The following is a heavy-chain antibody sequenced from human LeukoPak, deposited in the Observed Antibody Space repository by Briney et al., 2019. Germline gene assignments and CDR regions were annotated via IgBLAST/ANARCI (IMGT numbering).Heavy chain of an antibody. D-gene: IGHD2-21*01. CDR1: GGSISSYY. V-gene: IGHV4-4*07. Sequence: PSETLSLTCTVSGGSISSYYWSWIRQPAGKGLEWIGRIYTSGSTNYNPSLKSRVTMSVDTSKNQFSLKLSSVTAADTAVYYCARDHSHDDLNAFDIWGQGTMVTVSS. CDR3: ARDHSHDDLNAFDI. J-gene: IGHJ3*02. CDR2: IYTSGST.